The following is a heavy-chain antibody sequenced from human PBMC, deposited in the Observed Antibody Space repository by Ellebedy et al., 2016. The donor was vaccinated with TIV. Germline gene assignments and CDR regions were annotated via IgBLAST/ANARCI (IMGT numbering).Heavy chain of an antibody. CDR2: IRYDGTNK. CDR3: AKDLALGVNGMDV. V-gene: IGHV3-30*02. Sequence: PGGSLRLSCAASGFTFSNYGIHRVRQAPGKGLEWVTFIRYDGTNKYYADFVKGRFTVSRDNSKKTLYLQMNSLRAEDTAVYYCAKDLALGVNGMDVWGQGTTVTVSS. CDR1: GFTFSNYG. D-gene: IGHD3-3*01. J-gene: IGHJ6*02.